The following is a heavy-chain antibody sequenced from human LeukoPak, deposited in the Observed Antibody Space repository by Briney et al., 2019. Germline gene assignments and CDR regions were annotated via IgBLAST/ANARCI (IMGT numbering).Heavy chain of an antibody. J-gene: IGHJ4*02. Sequence: GGSLRLSCAASGFTFSSYAMSWVRQAPGKGLEWVANIKQDGSEKYYVDSVKGRFTISRDNAKNSLYLQMNSLRAEDTAVYYCARGRARAFDYWGQGTLVTVSS. CDR2: IKQDGSEK. CDR3: ARGRARAFDY. V-gene: IGHV3-7*03. CDR1: GFTFSSYA.